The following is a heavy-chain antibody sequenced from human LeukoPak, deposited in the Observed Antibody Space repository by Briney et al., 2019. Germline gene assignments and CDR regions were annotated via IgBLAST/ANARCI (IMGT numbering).Heavy chain of an antibody. CDR1: AGSISRSNYY. D-gene: IGHD3-10*01. J-gene: IGHJ4*02. V-gene: IGHV4-39*01. Sequence: SETLSLTCTVSAGSISRSNYYWGWIRQSPGKGLEWIGNIYDGGTTYYNPSLRSRVTISIDTSKNEFSLKLSSVTAADTAVYYCARLKIVLLWFGEPRGPFDYWGQGTLVTVSS. CDR2: IYDGGTT. CDR3: ARLKIVLLWFGEPRGPFDY.